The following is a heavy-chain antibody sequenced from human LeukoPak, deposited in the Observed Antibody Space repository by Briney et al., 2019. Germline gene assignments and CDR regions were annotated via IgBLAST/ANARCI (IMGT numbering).Heavy chain of an antibody. J-gene: IGHJ6*02. D-gene: IGHD4-23*01. V-gene: IGHV3-15*01. CDR1: GFTFSNAW. CDR2: IKSNSDGGTT. CDR3: ARGSWGMTTVVMGTYYYYGMDV. Sequence: GGSLRLSCETSGFTFSNAWMSWVRQAPGKGLEWIGRIKSNSDGGTTDYAAPVKGRFTISREDSKNTLYLQMNSLRAEDTAVYYCARGSWGMTTVVMGTYYYYGMDVWGQGTTVTVSS.